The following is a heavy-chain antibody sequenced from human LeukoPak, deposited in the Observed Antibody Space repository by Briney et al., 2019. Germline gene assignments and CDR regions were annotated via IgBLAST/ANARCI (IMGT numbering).Heavy chain of an antibody. D-gene: IGHD2-15*01. J-gene: IGHJ4*02. V-gene: IGHV3-30*03. CDR3: AREYCSGGSCQYYFGY. CDR1: GLTFSSSD. Sequence: GRSLRLSCTASGLTFSSSDTHWVRQAPGKGLDWVSLINHDGTNTYYADSVKGRFTISRDNSQNTLYLQMGSLRAEDMAVYYCAREYCSGGSCQYYFGYWGQGTLVTVSS. CDR2: INHDGTNT.